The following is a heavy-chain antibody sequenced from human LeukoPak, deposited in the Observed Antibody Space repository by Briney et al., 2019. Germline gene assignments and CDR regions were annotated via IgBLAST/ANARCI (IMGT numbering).Heavy chain of an antibody. CDR2: IYYSGST. CDR1: GRSISSYY. V-gene: IGHV4-59*01. J-gene: IGHJ6*03. Sequence: PSETLSLTCTVSGRSISSYYWSWLRQPPGKGLEWIGYIYYSGSTNYNPSLKSRVTISVDTSKNQFSLKLSSVTAADTAVYYCARGGTDTAMVRTDYYYYMDVWGKGTTVTVSS. D-gene: IGHD5-18*01. CDR3: ARGGTDTAMVRTDYYYYMDV.